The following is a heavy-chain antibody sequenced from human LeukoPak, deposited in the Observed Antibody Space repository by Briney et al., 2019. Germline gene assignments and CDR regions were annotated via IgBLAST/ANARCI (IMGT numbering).Heavy chain of an antibody. Sequence: GESLKISCKGSGYSFTSYWIGWVRQMPGKGLEWMGIIYPGDSDTRYSPSFQGQVTISADKSISTAYLQWSSLEASDTAMYYCARLGLGGLYDYYYGMDVWGQGTTVTVSS. J-gene: IGHJ6*02. CDR3: ARLGLGGLYDYYYGMDV. CDR1: GYSFTSYW. D-gene: IGHD5-12*01. CDR2: IYPGDSDT. V-gene: IGHV5-51*01.